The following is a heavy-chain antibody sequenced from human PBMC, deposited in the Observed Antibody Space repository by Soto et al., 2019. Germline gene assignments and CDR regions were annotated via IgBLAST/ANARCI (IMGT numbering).Heavy chain of an antibody. J-gene: IGHJ4*02. CDR3: ARAVGDPLYYLDY. V-gene: IGHV4-59*08. CDR1: SDSISSYY. Sequence: QVQLQESGPGLVRPSETLSLTCTVSSDSISSYYWIWIRQSPGKGLEWIGYTDYSGNTNYNPSLKSRGTISGDTSKNQFSLRLSSVTAADPAVYYCARAVGDPLYYLDYWGQGTLVTVSS. D-gene: IGHD2-21*02. CDR2: TDYSGNT.